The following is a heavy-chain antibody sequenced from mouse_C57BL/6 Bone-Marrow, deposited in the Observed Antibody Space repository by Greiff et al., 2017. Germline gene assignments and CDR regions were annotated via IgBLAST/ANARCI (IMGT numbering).Heavy chain of an antibody. CDR3: SLYYDYAWFAY. CDR2: IDPENGDT. J-gene: IGHJ3*01. CDR1: GFNIKDDY. V-gene: IGHV14-4*01. Sequence: DVKLQESGAELVRPGASVKLSCTASGFNIKDDYMHWVKQRPEQGLEWIGWIDPENGDTEYASKFQGKATITADTSSNTAYLQLSSLTSEDTAVYYCSLYYDYAWFAYWGQGTLVTVSA. D-gene: IGHD2-4*01.